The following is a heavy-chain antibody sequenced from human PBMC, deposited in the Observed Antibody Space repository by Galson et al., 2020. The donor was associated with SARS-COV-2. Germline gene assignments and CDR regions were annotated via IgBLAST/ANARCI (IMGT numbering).Heavy chain of an antibody. Sequence: GGSLRLSCAASGFTFSSYGMHWVRQAPGKGLEWVAFIRYDGSNKYYADSVKGRFTISRDNSKNTLYLQMNSLRAEDTAVYYCAKASWCCEIYYMDVWGKGTTVTISS. CDR1: GFTFSSYG. D-gene: IGHD2-8*02. J-gene: IGHJ6*03. V-gene: IGHV3-30*02. CDR2: IRYDGSNK. CDR3: AKASWCCEIYYMDV.